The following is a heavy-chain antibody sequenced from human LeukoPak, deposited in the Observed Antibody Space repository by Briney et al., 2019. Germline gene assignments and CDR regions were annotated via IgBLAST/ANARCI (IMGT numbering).Heavy chain of an antibody. D-gene: IGHD1/OR15-1a*01. Sequence: PGGSLRLSCAACGFTFSDYCMSWNRQAPGKGLEWVSYISSSGSTIYYADSVKGRFTISRDNAKNSLYLQMNSLRAEDTAVYYCASEGSYNWNTVDYWGQGPLVTASS. J-gene: IGHJ4*02. V-gene: IGHV3-11*01. CDR1: GFTFSDYC. CDR2: ISSSGSTI. CDR3: ASEGSYNWNTVDY.